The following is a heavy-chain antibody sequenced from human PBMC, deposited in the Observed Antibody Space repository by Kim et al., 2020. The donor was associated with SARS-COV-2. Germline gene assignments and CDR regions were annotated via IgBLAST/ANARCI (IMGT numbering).Heavy chain of an antibody. CDR1: GFTFSSYS. J-gene: IGHJ2*01. CDR3: ARDYPQTYGAPRYFDL. V-gene: IGHV3-48*02. D-gene: IGHD4-17*01. Sequence: GGSLRLSCAASGFTFSSYSMNWVRQAPGKGLEWVSYISSSSSTIYYADSVKGRFTISRDNAKNSLYLQMNSLRDEDTAVYYFARDYPQTYGAPRYFDLWGRGTLVTVSS. CDR2: ISSSSSTI.